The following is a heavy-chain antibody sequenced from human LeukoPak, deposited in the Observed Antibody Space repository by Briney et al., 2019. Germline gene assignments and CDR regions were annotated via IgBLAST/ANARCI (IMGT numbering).Heavy chain of an antibody. CDR3: AGASYMDV. CDR2: INPNSGGT. V-gene: IGHV1-2*02. Sequence: GASVKVSYTASEYPFTRSYMHWVRQAPGQGLEWMGWINPNSGGTEYAEEFQGRVTMTRDTSINTAYIELTGLTSDDAAVYYCAGASYMDVWGKGTTVTVSS. J-gene: IGHJ6*03. CDR1: EYPFTRSY.